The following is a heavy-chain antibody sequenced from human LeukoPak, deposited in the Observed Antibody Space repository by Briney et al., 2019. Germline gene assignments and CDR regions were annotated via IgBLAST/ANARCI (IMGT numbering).Heavy chain of an antibody. CDR3: ARDLLPTYDYYDSSGYHPGTFDY. Sequence: ASVKVSCKASGYTFTSYGISWVRQAPGQGLEWMGWISAYNGNTNYAQKLQGRVTMTTDTSTSTAYMELRSLRSDDTAVYYCARDLLPTYDYYDSSGYHPGTFDYWGQGTLVIVSS. CDR1: GYTFTSYG. J-gene: IGHJ4*02. D-gene: IGHD3-22*01. CDR2: ISAYNGNT. V-gene: IGHV1-18*01.